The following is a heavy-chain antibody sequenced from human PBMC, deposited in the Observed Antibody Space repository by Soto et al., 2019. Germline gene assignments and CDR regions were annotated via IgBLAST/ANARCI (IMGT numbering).Heavy chain of an antibody. V-gene: IGHV3-48*01. Sequence: GGSLRLSCAASGFTFSKYSMNWARQAPGKGLEWISYITSSSSTIYYADSVKGRFTISRDNSKNTLYLQMNSLRADDTAVYYCAKDRSVDTRDWFDPWGQGTLVTASS. CDR3: AKDRSVDTRDWFDP. CDR2: ITSSSSTI. J-gene: IGHJ5*02. D-gene: IGHD5-18*01. CDR1: GFTFSKYS.